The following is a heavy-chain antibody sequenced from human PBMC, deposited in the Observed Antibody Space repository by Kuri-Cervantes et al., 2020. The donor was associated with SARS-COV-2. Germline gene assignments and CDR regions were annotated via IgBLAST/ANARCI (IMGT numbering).Heavy chain of an antibody. V-gene: IGHV1-69-2*01. CDR3: ATNTGQ. J-gene: IGHJ4*02. CDR1: GHAFIDHY. CDR2: IDPEDGET. Sequence: ASVKVSCKVSGHAFIDHYMHWLQQAPGKGPEWMGLIDPEDGETKYAEKFQGRLTLTADTSTDTAYMELSGLRSEDTAVYYCATNTGQWGQGTLVTVSS. D-gene: IGHD1/OR15-1a*01.